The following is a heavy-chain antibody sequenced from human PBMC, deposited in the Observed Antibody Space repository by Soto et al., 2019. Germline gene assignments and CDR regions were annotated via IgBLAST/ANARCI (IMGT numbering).Heavy chain of an antibody. CDR3: VTKIMITFGGVIVFDY. Sequence: ASVKVSCKVSGYTLTELSMHWVRQAPGKGLEWMGGFDPEDGETIYAQKFQGRVTMTEDTSTDTAYMELSSLRSEDTAVYYCVTKIMITFGGVIVFDYWGQGTLVTVSS. CDR2: FDPEDGET. J-gene: IGHJ4*02. D-gene: IGHD3-16*02. CDR1: GYTLTELS. V-gene: IGHV1-24*01.